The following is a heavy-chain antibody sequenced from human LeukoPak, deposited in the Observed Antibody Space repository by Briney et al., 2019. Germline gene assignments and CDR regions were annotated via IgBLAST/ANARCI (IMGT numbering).Heavy chain of an antibody. D-gene: IGHD2-15*01. J-gene: IGHJ5*02. CDR2: INGSSSDT. Sequence: GGSLTLSCAASGFTFSDYYMTWIRQAPGRGLEWISYINGSSSDTKYADSVKGRFTISRDNAKNSVYLLMNSLRAEDTAVYYCARRGTTYCTVDSCHPNWFDPWGQGTLVTVSS. V-gene: IGHV3-11*03. CDR3: ARRGTTYCTVDSCHPNWFDP. CDR1: GFTFSDYY.